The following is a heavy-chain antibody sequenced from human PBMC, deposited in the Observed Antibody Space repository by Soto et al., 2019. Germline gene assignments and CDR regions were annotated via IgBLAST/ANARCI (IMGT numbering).Heavy chain of an antibody. V-gene: IGHV1-69*13. J-gene: IGHJ4*02. CDR1: GGTFSDSV. CDR2: IVPIFGKA. CDR3: ARGRDGSNYYFDY. Sequence: RASVKVSCKASGGTFSDSVTSWVRQAPGQGLEWMGGIVPIFGKANLAEKFQDRVTITADESTSTAYMKLSSLRSEDTAVYYCARGRDGSNYYFDYWGQGTLVTVSS. D-gene: IGHD3-10*01.